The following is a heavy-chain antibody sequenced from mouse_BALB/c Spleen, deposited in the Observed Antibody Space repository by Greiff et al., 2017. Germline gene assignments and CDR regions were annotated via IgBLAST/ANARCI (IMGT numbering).Heavy chain of an antibody. D-gene: IGHD3-1*01. V-gene: IGHV1-15*01. J-gene: IGHJ4*01. CDR3: TRGSSGYVMDY. CDR1: GYTFTDYE. CDR2: IDPETGGT. Sequence: QVQLQQSGAELVRPGASVTLSCKASGYTFTDYEMHWVKQTPVHGLEWIGAIDPETGGTAYNQKFKGKATLTADKSSSTAYMELRSLTSEDSAVYYCTRGSSGYVMDYWGQGTSVTVSS.